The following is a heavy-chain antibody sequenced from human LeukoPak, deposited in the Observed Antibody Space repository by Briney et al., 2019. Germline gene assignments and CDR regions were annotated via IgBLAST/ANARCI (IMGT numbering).Heavy chain of an antibody. CDR3: ARGPDIVVVPAADYYFDY. J-gene: IGHJ4*02. CDR2: IYSGGRT. D-gene: IGHD2-2*01. V-gene: IGHV3-53*01. CDR1: GFTVSSNY. Sequence: PGGSLRLSCAASGFTVSSNYMSWVRQAPGKGLEWVSVIYSGGRTYYADSVKGRFTISRDNAKNTVNLQMNSLREEDTAVYYCARGPDIVVVPAADYYFDYWGQGTLVTVSS.